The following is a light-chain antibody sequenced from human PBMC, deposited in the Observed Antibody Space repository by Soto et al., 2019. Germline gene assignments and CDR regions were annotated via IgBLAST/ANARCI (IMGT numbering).Light chain of an antibody. Sequence: QSVLTQPPSVSGAPGQRVTISCTGSSSNIGAGYDVHWYQQLPGTAPKVLIYGNNNRPSGVPDRFSGSKSGTSASLAITGLQAEDEADYYCQSFDSSLSGSILFGGGTKVTVL. CDR1: SSNIGAGYD. J-gene: IGLJ2*01. CDR2: GNN. V-gene: IGLV1-40*01. CDR3: QSFDSSLSGSIL.